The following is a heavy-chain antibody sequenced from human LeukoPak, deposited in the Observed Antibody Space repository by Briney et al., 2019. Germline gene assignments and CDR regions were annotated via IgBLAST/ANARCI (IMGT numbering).Heavy chain of an antibody. V-gene: IGHV3-30*18. CDR1: GFTFSSYG. Sequence: GGSLRLSCAASGFTFSSYGMHWVRQAPGKGLEWVAVISYDGSNKYYADSVKGRFTISRDNSKNTLYLQMNSLRAEDTAVYYCAKAGDTAMVFYFDYWSQGTLVTVSS. CDR2: ISYDGSNK. J-gene: IGHJ4*02. D-gene: IGHD5-18*01. CDR3: AKAGDTAMVFYFDY.